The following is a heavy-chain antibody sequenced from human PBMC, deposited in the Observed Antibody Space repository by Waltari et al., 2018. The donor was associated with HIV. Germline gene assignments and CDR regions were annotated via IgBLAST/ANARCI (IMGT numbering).Heavy chain of an antibody. Sequence: QVQLQESGPGLVKPSETLSLVCSVSVGSIKNPAYYWAWIRQPPGKGFDWIGTIYSAVNTYYKTSYNSAVQSRITISADTSKNHFSLRLASVTAADTAVYFCSRLILGTTSRYFAAWGRGTLVTVSS. CDR1: VGSIKNPAYY. D-gene: IGHD1-26*01. V-gene: IGHV4-39*02. CDR2: IYSAVNT. J-gene: IGHJ2*01. CDR3: SRLILGTTSRYFAA.